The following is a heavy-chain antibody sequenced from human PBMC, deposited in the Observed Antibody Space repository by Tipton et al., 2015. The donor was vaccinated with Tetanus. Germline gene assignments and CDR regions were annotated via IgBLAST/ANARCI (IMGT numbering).Heavy chain of an antibody. V-gene: IGHV1-18*01. CDR3: ARDAVYGSGSFYNDWFDP. Sequence: QSGAEVKKPGASVKVSCKTSGYSFTRYGISWVRQAPGQGLEWMGWISPYNGKTNYAQKLQGRVTMTTDTSTTTAYMELRSLRSDDTAVYFCARDAVYGSGSFYNDWFDPWGQGTLVTVSS. CDR1: GYSFTRYG. CDR2: ISPYNGKT. D-gene: IGHD3-10*01. J-gene: IGHJ5*02.